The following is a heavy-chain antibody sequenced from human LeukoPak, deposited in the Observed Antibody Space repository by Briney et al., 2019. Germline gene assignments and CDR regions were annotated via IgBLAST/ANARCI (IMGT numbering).Heavy chain of an antibody. V-gene: IGHV6-1*01. CDR1: GDSVSSNSAA. CDR3: ARGGRRWLQFYYFDY. D-gene: IGHD5-24*01. Sequence: TSQTLSLTCAISGDSVSSNSAAWNWIRQSPSRGLEWLGRTYYRSKWYNDYAVSVKSRITINPDTSKNRFSLQLNSVTPEDTAVYYCARGGRRWLQFYYFDYWGQGTLVTVSS. CDR2: TYYRSKWYN. J-gene: IGHJ4*02.